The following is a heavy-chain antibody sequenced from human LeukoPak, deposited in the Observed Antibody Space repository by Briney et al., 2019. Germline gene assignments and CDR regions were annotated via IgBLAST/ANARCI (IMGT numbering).Heavy chain of an antibody. D-gene: IGHD2-2*01. J-gene: IGHJ6*02. V-gene: IGHV4-59*01. Sequence: SETLSLTCTVSGGSIGSYYWSWIRQPPGKGLEWIGYIYYSGSTNYNPSLKSRVTISVDTSKNQFSLKLSSVTAADTAVYYCARSRRYCSSTSCPLYYYGMDVWGQGTTVTVSS. CDR1: GGSIGSYY. CDR2: IYYSGST. CDR3: ARSRRYCSSTSCPLYYYGMDV.